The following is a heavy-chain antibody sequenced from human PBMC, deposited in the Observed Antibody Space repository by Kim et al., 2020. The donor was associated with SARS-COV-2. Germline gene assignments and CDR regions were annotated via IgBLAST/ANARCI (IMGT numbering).Heavy chain of an antibody. CDR3: ARTTSGSYQFDY. Sequence: GGSLRRSCAASGFTFSSYAMHWVRQAPGKGLEWVAVISYDGSNKRYADSVKGRFTISRDNSKHTLYLQMNSLRAEDTAVYYCARTTSGSYQFDYWGQGTLVTVSS. CDR1: GFTFSSYA. V-gene: IGHV3-30*04. J-gene: IGHJ4*02. D-gene: IGHD1-26*01. CDR2: ISYDGSNK.